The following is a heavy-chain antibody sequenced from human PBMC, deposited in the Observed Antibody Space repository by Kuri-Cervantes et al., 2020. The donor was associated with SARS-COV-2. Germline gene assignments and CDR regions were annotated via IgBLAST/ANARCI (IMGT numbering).Heavy chain of an antibody. CDR1: GFTFSSYW. D-gene: IGHD2-2*01. V-gene: IGHV3-7*05. Sequence: GESLKISCAASGFTFSSYWMSWVRQAPGKGLEWVANIKQDGSEKYYVDSVKGRFTISRDNAKNSLYLQMNSLRAEDTAVYYCAREGFQYQLLRGAYFDYWGQGTLVTDSS. CDR2: IKQDGSEK. CDR3: AREGFQYQLLRGAYFDY. J-gene: IGHJ4*02.